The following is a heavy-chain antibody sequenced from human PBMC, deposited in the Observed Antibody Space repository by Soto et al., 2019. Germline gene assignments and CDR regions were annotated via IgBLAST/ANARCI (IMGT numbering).Heavy chain of an antibody. CDR1: GFTFSSYA. D-gene: IGHD3-3*01. J-gene: IGHJ4*02. Sequence: EVQLLESGGGLVQPGGSLRLSCEASGFTFSSYAMSWVRQAPGKGLEWVSAISGSGGSTYYADSVKGRFTISRDNSKNTLYLQMNSLRAEDTAVYYCARAQGIFGVVGPFDYWGQGTLVTVSS. V-gene: IGHV3-23*01. CDR3: ARAQGIFGVVGPFDY. CDR2: ISGSGGST.